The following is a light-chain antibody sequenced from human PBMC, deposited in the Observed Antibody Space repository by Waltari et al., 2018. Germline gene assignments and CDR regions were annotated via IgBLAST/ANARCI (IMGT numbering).Light chain of an antibody. CDR1: SLRRYY. CDR3: HSRDTISTRV. J-gene: IGLJ3*02. V-gene: IGLV3-19*01. Sequence: SSELTQDPAVSVALGTTVRITCQGDSLRRYYASWYQQRPGQAPRLVLYGQDNRPSGIPDRFSGSTSGDTASLTITGAQAEDEADYYCHSRDTISTRVFGGGTRLTV. CDR2: GQD.